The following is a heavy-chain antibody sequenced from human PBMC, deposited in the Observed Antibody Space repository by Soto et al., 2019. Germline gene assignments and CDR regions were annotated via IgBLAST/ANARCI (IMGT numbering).Heavy chain of an antibody. J-gene: IGHJ6*02. V-gene: IGHV1-18*04. CDR1: GYTFTSYG. Sequence: SVKVSCKASGYTFTSYGISWVRQAPGQRLEWMGWISAYNGNTNYAQKLQGRVTMTTDTSTSTAYMELRSLRSDDTAVYYCARDRYSSSWIGSYYYGMDVWGQGTTVTASS. CDR2: ISAYNGNT. CDR3: ARDRYSSSWIGSYYYGMDV. D-gene: IGHD6-13*01.